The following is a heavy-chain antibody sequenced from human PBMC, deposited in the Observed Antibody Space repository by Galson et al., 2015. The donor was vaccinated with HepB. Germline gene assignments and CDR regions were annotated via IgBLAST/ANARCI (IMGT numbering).Heavy chain of an antibody. CDR3: TRDLGYCSSTSCYGGTDY. D-gene: IGHD2-2*03. J-gene: IGHJ4*02. CDR2: IRSKAYGGTT. V-gene: IGHV3-49*03. CDR1: GFTFGDYA. Sequence: SLRLSCAASGFTFGDYAMSWFRQAPGKGLEWVGFIRSKAYGGTTEYAASVKGRFTISRDDSKSIAYLQMNSLKTEDTAVYYCTRDLGYCSSTSCYGGTDYWGQGTLVTVSS.